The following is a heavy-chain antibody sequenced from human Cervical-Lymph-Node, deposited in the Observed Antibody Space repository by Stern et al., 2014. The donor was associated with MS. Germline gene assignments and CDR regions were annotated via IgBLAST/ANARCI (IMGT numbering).Heavy chain of an antibody. CDR3: ARDRGSYSDY. J-gene: IGHJ4*02. CDR1: GYTFTAYF. D-gene: IGHD1-26*01. CDR2: ISPKTGSE. V-gene: IGHV1-2*02. Sequence: VQLEESGAEVEGPGASVKVSCKASGYTFTAYFLDWVRQAPGKGLEVKGWISPKTGSESYAQKFQDRVTMTRNTSINTGYMEVSSLRSDDTAVYYCARDRGSYSDYWGQGTLVAVSS.